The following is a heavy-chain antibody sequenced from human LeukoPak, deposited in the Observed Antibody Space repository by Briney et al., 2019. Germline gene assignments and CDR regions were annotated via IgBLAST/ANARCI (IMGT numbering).Heavy chain of an antibody. CDR1: GGSVTSTNW. D-gene: IGHD3-22*01. Sequence: SETLSLTCDVSGGSVTSTNWWTWVRQPPGKGLEWIGEVHLDGRTNYNPSLKSRVTMSVDTSKNQFSLKLRSMTAADTAVYYCARDSLVVSDAFDIWCQGTMVTVSS. V-gene: IGHV4-4*02. CDR2: VHLDGRT. J-gene: IGHJ3*02. CDR3: ARDSLVVSDAFDI.